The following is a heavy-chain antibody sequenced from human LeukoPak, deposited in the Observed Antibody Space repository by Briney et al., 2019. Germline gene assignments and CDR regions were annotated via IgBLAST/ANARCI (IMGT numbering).Heavy chain of an antibody. D-gene: IGHD6-13*01. CDR3: AKVAAAATHYYYYYMDV. J-gene: IGHJ6*03. CDR2: IRYDGSNK. Sequence: GGSLRLSCAPSGFTFSSYGMHWVRQAPGKGLEWVAFIRYDGSNKYYADSVKGRFTISRDNSKNTLYLQMNSLRAEDTAVYYCAKVAAAATHYYYYYMDVWGKGTTVTVSS. CDR1: GFTFSSYG. V-gene: IGHV3-30*02.